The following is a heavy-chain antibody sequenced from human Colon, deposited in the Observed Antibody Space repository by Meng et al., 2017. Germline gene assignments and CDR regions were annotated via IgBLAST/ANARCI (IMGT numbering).Heavy chain of an antibody. CDR3: ARGTGVSAFDI. J-gene: IGHJ3*02. CDR1: GFTFSSST. V-gene: IGHV3-21*01. CDR2: ISSSSYI. Sequence: GGSLRLSCAASGFTFSSSTMNWVRQAPGKGLEWVSAISSSSYIYYADSVKGRFTISRDNGKNSLYLQMNSLRDEDTAVYYCARGTGVSAFDIWGQGTMVTVSS. D-gene: IGHD3/OR15-3a*01.